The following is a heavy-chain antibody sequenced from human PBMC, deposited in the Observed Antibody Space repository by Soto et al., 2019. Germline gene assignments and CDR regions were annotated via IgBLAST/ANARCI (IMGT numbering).Heavy chain of an antibody. J-gene: IGHJ6*03. V-gene: IGHV4-4*02. CDR3: ARHTGGYYYYYMDV. Sequence: QVQLQESGPGLVKPSGTLSLTCAVSSGSISSGNWWSWVRQPPGKGLEWIGEIYHSGSTNYNPSLKSRVTISVDKSKNQFALKLSSVTAADTAVYYCARHTGGYYYYYMDVWGKGTTVTVSS. D-gene: IGHD3-10*01. CDR2: IYHSGST. CDR1: SGSISSGNW.